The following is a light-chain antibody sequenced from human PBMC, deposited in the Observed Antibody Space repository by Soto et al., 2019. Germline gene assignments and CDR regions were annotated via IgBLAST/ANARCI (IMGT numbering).Light chain of an antibody. CDR2: DAS. V-gene: IGKV3-11*01. J-gene: IGKJ2*01. Sequence: EIVLTQSPATLSLSPGERATLSCRASQSVSSYLAWYQQKPGQAPRLLIYDASNRATGIPARFSGSGSGTEFTLTISSLEPEDFAVYHCQQRSNWASYTFGRGTKLEIK. CDR3: QQRSNWASYT. CDR1: QSVSSY.